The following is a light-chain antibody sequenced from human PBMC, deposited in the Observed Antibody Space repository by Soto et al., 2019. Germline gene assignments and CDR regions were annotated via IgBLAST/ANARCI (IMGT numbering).Light chain of an antibody. J-gene: IGKJ2*01. Sequence: EIVMTQSPATLSVSPGERATLSCRASQSVGSSLAWYQQEPGQAPRLLIYTASTRATGIPARFSGSGSGTEFILTFSSLQSEDFAIYYCQQYNNWPPYTFGQGTKLDIK. CDR2: TAS. CDR3: QQYNNWPPYT. CDR1: QSVGSS. V-gene: IGKV3-15*01.